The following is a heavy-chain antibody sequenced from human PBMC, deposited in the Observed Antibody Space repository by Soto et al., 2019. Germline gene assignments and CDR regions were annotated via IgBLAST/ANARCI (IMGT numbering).Heavy chain of an antibody. D-gene: IGHD4-17*01. V-gene: IGHV3-23*01. Sequence: EVQLLESGGGLVQPGGSLRLSCAASGFTFSSYAMNWVRQAPGKGLEWVSVISGSGGSTYYADSVKGRSTISRDNSKNTLYLQMNSLSAEDTAVYYCAKRTVGWYFDLWGRGTLVTVSS. CDR2: ISGSGGST. J-gene: IGHJ2*01. CDR1: GFTFSSYA. CDR3: AKRTVGWYFDL.